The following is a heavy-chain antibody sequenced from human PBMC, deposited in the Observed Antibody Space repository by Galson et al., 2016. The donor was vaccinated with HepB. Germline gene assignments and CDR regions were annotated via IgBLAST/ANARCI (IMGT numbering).Heavy chain of an antibody. D-gene: IGHD5-24*01. CDR2: ISTSSTYT. CDR1: GFAFNRFS. Sequence: SLRLSCAPSGFAFNRFSMNWVRQAPGKGLEWVSSISTSSTYTFYANLVKGRFAISRDSAKNALYLQMNSLRAEDTAVYFCARSDGYKPPYYYGIDVWGQGTTVTVSS. CDR3: ARSDGYKPPYYYGIDV. V-gene: IGHV3-21*01. J-gene: IGHJ6*02.